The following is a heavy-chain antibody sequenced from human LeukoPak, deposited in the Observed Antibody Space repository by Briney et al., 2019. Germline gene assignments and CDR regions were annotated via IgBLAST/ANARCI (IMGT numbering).Heavy chain of an antibody. D-gene: IGHD3-16*02. J-gene: IGHJ4*02. CDR3: ARVLGDYVWGSYRFDY. CDR2: IKQDGSER. V-gene: IGHV3-7*01. Sequence: GGSLRLSCAASGFTFSSYWMSWVRQAPGKGLEWVANIKQDGSERYYVDSVKGRFTISRDNAKNSLYLQMNSLRAEDTAVYYCARVLGDYVWGSYRFDYWGQGTLVTVSS. CDR1: GFTFSSYW.